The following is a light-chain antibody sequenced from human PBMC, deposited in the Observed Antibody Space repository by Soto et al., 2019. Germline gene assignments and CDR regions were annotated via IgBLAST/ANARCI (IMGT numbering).Light chain of an antibody. V-gene: IGLV1-44*01. CDR3: AAWDVSLNGPV. CDR1: SSNIGSNT. Sequence: QSVLTQPPSASGTPGQRVTISCSGSSSNIGSNTVNWYQQLPGTAPKVLIYSNSQRPSGVPDRFSGSKSGTSASLAISGLQSEDEADYFCAAWDVSLNGPVFGGGTKLTVL. J-gene: IGLJ2*01. CDR2: SNS.